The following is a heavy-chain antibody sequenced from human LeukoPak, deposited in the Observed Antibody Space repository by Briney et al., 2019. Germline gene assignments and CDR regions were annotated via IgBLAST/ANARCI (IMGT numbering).Heavy chain of an antibody. Sequence: GGSLRLSCAASGFTFDDYGMSWVRQAPGKGLEWVSYISGSGSTIYYADSVKGRFTISRDNAKNSLYLQMNSLRDEDTAVYYCASGPLGWSDYWGQGALVTVSS. D-gene: IGHD1-26*01. CDR3: ASGPLGWSDY. J-gene: IGHJ4*02. V-gene: IGHV3-48*02. CDR1: GFTFDDYG. CDR2: ISGSGSTI.